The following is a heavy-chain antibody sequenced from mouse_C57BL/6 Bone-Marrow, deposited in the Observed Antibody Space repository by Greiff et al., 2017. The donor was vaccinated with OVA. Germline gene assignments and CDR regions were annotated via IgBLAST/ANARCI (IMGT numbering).Heavy chain of an antibody. CDR2: IWPGGGT. D-gene: IGHD1-1*01. J-gene: IGHJ1*03. V-gene: IGHV2-9-1*01. CDR3: ATKSGSSTRVAPLDFDV. Sequence: VQLVESGPGLVAPSQSLSITCTVSGFSLTSYAISWVRQPPGKGLEWLGVIWPGGGTNYNSALKSRLSTSNENSKSPAFLKMNRLQTDDTCRYYGATKSGSSTRVAPLDFDVWGTGTPVTVSA. CDR1: GFSLTSYA.